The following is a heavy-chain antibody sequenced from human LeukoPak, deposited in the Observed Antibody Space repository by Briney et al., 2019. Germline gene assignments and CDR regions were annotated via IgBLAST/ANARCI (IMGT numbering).Heavy chain of an antibody. V-gene: IGHV1-46*01. Sequence: ASVKVSCKASGYIFTSYYMHWVRQAPGQGLEWMGIINPSGGSTSYAQKFQGRVTMTRDTSTSTVYMELSSLRSEDTAVYYCARARGGDAFDIWGQGTMVTVSS. J-gene: IGHJ3*02. CDR3: ARARGGDAFDI. CDR2: INPSGGST. CDR1: GYIFTSYY. D-gene: IGHD3-10*01.